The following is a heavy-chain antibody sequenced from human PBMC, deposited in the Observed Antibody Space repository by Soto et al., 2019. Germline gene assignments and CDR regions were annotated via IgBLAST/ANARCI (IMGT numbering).Heavy chain of an antibody. D-gene: IGHD2-2*01. CDR1: GYSFTSYW. CDR2: IDPSDSYT. V-gene: IGHV5-10-1*01. CDR3: ARQGGYCSSTSCRSSYYYGMDV. J-gene: IGHJ6*02. Sequence: PGESLKISCKGSGYSFTSYWISWVRQMPGKGLEWMGRIDPSDSYTNYSPSFQGHVTISADKSISTAYLQWSSLKASDTAMYYCARQGGYCSSTSCRSSYYYGMDVWGQGTTVTVSS.